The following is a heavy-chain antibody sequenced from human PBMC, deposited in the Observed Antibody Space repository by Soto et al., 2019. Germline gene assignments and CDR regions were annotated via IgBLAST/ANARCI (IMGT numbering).Heavy chain of an antibody. V-gene: IGHV3-30*03. J-gene: IGHJ3*02. CDR3: ARPPVEYSASYSFDI. CDR2: ISYDGSNI. Sequence: QVQLVESGGGVVQPGKSLRLSCAASGFTFSNYGMHWVRQAPGKGLDWVAVISYDGSNIYYADSVKGRFTISRDNYKNTLYLQMNALRAGDTAVYYCARPPVEYSASYSFDIWGQGTMVTVSS. D-gene: IGHD6-6*01. CDR1: GFTFSNYG.